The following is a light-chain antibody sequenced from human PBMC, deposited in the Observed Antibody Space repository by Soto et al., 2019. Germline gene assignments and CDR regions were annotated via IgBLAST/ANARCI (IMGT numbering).Light chain of an antibody. V-gene: IGKV3-20*01. Sequence: EVVLTQSPGTLSLCPGERATLSCRASQSVSSSYLAWYQQTPGQAPRLLIYGASSRATGIPDRFSGSGSGTDFTLTISRLEPEDFAVYYCQQYGGSPPFTFGQGTKLEIK. J-gene: IGKJ2*01. CDR3: QQYGGSPPFT. CDR1: QSVSSSY. CDR2: GAS.